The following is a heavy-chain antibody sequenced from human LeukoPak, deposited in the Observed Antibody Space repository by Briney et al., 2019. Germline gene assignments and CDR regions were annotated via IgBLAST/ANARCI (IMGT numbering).Heavy chain of an antibody. Sequence: GASVKVSCKASGGTFSSYAINWVRQAPGQGLERLGRIIPILGIANYAQKFQGRVTITADKSTSTAYMELSSLRSEDTAVYYCARDEPAEVGATWGQGTLVTVSS. CDR3: ARDEPAEVGAT. J-gene: IGHJ5*02. CDR1: GGTFSSYA. CDR2: IIPILGIA. D-gene: IGHD1-26*01. V-gene: IGHV1-69*04.